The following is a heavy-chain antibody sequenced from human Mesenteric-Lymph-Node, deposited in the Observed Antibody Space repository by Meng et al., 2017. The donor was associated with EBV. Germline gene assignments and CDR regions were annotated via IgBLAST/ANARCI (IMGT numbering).Heavy chain of an antibody. Sequence: QLRLGEAGPGLLKPSEALSLNCTVSGGSIISSSSYYWGWIRQPPGKGLEWIGSIYYSGSTAYNPSLKSRVTMSVDTSKRQFSLKLSSVTAADTAVYFCARTHYYDSSGYPSPPDYWGQGTLVTVSS. J-gene: IGHJ4*02. CDR1: GGSIISSSSYY. CDR3: ARTHYYDSSGYPSPPDY. V-gene: IGHV4-39*01. D-gene: IGHD3-22*01. CDR2: IYYSGST.